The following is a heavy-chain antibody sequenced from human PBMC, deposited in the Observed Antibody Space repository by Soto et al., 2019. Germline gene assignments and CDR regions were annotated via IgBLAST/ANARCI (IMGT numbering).Heavy chain of an antibody. V-gene: IGHV3-9*01. CDR2: INWNSVTF. CDR3: AKEEPHPRY. Sequence: TGGSLRLSCAASGFTFDDYAMHWVRQAPGKGLEWVSGINWNSVTFGYADSVKGRFTISRDNAKNTLYLQMNSLRAEDTAVYYCAKEEPHPRYWGQGTLVTVSS. CDR1: GFTFDDYA. J-gene: IGHJ4*02.